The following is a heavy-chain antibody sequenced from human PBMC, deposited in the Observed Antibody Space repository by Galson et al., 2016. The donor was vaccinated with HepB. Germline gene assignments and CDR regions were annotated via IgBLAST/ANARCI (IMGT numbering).Heavy chain of an antibody. CDR3: ARAIRNQLLSED. CDR2: ISANNGHT. Sequence: SVKVSCKAAGYTFTNYGISWVRQAPGQGLEWMGWISANNGHTKYAQNLQGRVTMTTDTSTNTAYMELTRLRSDDTAVYYCARAIRNQLLSEDWGQGTLITVSS. V-gene: IGHV1-18*01. J-gene: IGHJ4*02. D-gene: IGHD1-14*01. CDR1: GYTFTNYG.